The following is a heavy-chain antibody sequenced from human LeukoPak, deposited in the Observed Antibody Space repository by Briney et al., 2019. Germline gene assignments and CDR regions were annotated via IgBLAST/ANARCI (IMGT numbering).Heavy chain of an antibody. J-gene: IGHJ3*02. D-gene: IGHD3-16*01. CDR3: ASEDEAGDDAFDI. Sequence: GASVKVSCKASGYTFASYGISWVRQAPGQGLEWMGWISAYNGNTNYAQKLQGRVTMTTDTSTSTAYMELRSLRSDDTAVYYCASEDEAGDDAFDIWGQGTMVTVSS. CDR2: ISAYNGNT. V-gene: IGHV1-18*01. CDR1: GYTFASYG.